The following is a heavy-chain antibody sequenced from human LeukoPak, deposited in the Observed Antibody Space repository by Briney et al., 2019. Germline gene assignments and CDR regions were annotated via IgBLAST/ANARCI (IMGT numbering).Heavy chain of an antibody. CDR1: GFTFSSYG. CDR3: ARDYYSSGTHLDY. J-gene: IGHJ4*02. CDR2: IWYDGSNK. Sequence: GSLRLSCAASGFTFSSYGMHWVRQAPGKGLEWVAVIWYDGSNKYYADSVKGRFTISRDKSKNTLYLQMNSLRAEDTAVYYCARDYYSSGTHLDYWGQGTLVTVSS. D-gene: IGHD3-22*01. V-gene: IGHV3-33*01.